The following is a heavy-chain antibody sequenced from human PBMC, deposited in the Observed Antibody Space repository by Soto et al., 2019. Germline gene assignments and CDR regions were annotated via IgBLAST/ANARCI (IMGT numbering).Heavy chain of an antibody. D-gene: IGHD6-13*01. CDR3: AREISSSWYGGFDY. CDR1: GFTVSSNY. Sequence: PGGSLRLSCAASGFTVSSNYMSWVRQAPGKGLEWVSVIYSGGSTYYADSVKGRFTISRHNSKNTLYLQMNSLRAEDTAVYYCAREISSSWYGGFDYWGQGTLVTVSS. CDR2: IYSGGST. V-gene: IGHV3-53*04. J-gene: IGHJ4*02.